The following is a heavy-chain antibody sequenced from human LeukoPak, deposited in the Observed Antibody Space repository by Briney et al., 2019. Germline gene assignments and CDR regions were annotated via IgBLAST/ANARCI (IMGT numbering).Heavy chain of an antibody. CDR3: ARGEKLLWFGELTPGPFDY. Sequence: GGSLRLSCAASGFTVSSNYMSWVRQAPGKGLEWVSVIYSGGSTYYADSVKGRFTISRDNSKNTLYLQMNSLRAEDTAVYYCARGEKLLWFGELTPGPFDYWGQGTLVTVSS. V-gene: IGHV3-66*01. CDR1: GFTVSSNY. J-gene: IGHJ4*02. CDR2: IYSGGST. D-gene: IGHD3-10*01.